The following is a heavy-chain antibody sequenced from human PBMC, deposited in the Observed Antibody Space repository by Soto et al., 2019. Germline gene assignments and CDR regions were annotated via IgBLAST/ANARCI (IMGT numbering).Heavy chain of an antibody. CDR3: DGDGGDSLHGFGELDY. CDR2: ISYDGSNK. J-gene: IGHJ4*02. CDR1: GFTFRSYA. V-gene: IGHV3-30-3*01. D-gene: IGHD3-10*01. Sequence: QVQLVESGGGVVQPGRSLRLSCAASGFTFRSYALHWVRQAPGKGLEWVAVISYDGSNKYYADSVKGRFTISRDNPKTKLLLEMDSLSADDAVVDYCDGDGGDSLHGFGELDYWGQGALVTVSS.